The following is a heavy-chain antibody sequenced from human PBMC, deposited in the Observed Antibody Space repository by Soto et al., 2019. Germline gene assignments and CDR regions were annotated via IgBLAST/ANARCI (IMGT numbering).Heavy chain of an antibody. D-gene: IGHD5-12*01. CDR2: IYYSGST. J-gene: IGHJ4*02. CDR1: GGSISSGDYY. V-gene: IGHV4-30-4*01. CDR3: ARCGYSGYDSVFCDY. Sequence: QVQLQESGPGLVKPSQTLSLTCTVSGGSISSGDYYWSWIRQPPGKGLEWIGYIYYSGSTYYNPSLKSRVTISVDTSKNQFCLKLSSVTAADTAVYYCARCGYSGYDSVFCDYWGQGTLVTVSS.